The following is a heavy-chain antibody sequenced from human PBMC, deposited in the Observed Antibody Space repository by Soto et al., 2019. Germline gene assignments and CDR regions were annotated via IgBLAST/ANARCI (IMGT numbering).Heavy chain of an antibody. V-gene: IGHV3-30*03. CDR1: GFTFSSYX. J-gene: IGHJ4*02. CDR2: XXYDGSNT. CDR3: XXXXXXXXXXXXXXXXXXXY. Sequence: QVQLVESGGGVVQPGRSLRLSCAASGFTFSSYXXXXXXXXXXXXXXXXXXXXYDGSNTYYADSVKGRFTISRDNSKXXXXXXXXXXXXXXXXXXXXXXXXXXXXXXXXXXXXXXXYWGQGTLVTVSS.